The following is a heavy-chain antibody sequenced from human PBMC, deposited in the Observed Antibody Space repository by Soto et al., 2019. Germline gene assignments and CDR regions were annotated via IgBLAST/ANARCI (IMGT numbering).Heavy chain of an antibody. CDR3: ARGLQYSYGYVYYYYGMDV. D-gene: IGHD5-18*01. J-gene: IGHJ6*02. CDR2: INHSGST. V-gene: IGHV4-34*01. CDR1: GGPFSGYY. Sequence: SETLSLTCAVYGGPFSGYYWSWIRQPPGKGLEWIGEINHSGSTNYNPSLKSRVTISVDTSKNQFSLKLSSVAAADTAVYYCARGLQYSYGYVYYYYGMDVWGQGTTVTVSS.